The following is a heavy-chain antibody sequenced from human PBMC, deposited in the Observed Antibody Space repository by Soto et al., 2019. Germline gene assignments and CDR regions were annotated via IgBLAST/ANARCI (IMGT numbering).Heavy chain of an antibody. CDR3: ARAPPGGSLGSPPDY. J-gene: IGHJ4*02. D-gene: IGHD3-10*01. CDR1: GYIFTSYW. Sequence: PGESLKISCKTSGYIFTSYWIGWVRQKPGKGLEWMGIISPSDSETRYSPSFQGQVIISADRSISTASLEWSSLKASDSAIYYCARAPPGGSLGSPPDYWGQGTLVTVYS. CDR2: ISPSDSET. V-gene: IGHV5-51*01.